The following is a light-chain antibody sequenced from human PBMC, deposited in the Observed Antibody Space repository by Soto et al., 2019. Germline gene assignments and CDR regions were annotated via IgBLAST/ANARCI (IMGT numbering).Light chain of an antibody. CDR1: SSNIGNNY. Sequence: SVLTQPPSVSAAPGQKVTISCSGSSSNIGNNYVSWYQQLPGTAPKLLIFENNKRPSGIPDRFSASKSGTSAALAITGLQTGDAADYYCGTWDNSLSLPYVFGTGTKVT. CDR2: ENN. CDR3: GTWDNSLSLPYV. J-gene: IGLJ1*01. V-gene: IGLV1-51*02.